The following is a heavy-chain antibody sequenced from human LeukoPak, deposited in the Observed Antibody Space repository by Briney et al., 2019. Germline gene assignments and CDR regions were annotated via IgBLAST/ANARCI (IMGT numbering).Heavy chain of an antibody. J-gene: IGHJ5*02. V-gene: IGHV3-48*03. CDR1: GFTFSSYE. CDR3: VTAPMSTPTPPS. D-gene: IGHD4-17*01. CDR2: ISSSGSTI. Sequence: PGGSLTLSCVSSGFTFSSYEMNWVRQAPGKGLEWVSYISSSGSTIHYADSVKGRFTISRDNAKNSLFLQISSLRAEDTPVYYCVTAPMSTPTPPSWGQGTLVTVSS.